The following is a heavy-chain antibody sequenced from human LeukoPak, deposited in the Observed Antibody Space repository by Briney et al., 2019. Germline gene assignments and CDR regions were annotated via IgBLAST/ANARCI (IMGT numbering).Heavy chain of an antibody. V-gene: IGHV1-46*01. CDR1: GYIFISYY. D-gene: IGHD6-6*01. J-gene: IGHJ4*02. Sequence: ASVKVSCKASGYIFISYYIHWVRQAPGQGLEWMGIINPSGGSTIYAQKLQGRVTMTRDTSTSTVYMELSSLRSEDTAVYYCARDRSIAARGVDYWGQGTLVTVSS. CDR3: ARDRSIAARGVDY. CDR2: INPSGGST.